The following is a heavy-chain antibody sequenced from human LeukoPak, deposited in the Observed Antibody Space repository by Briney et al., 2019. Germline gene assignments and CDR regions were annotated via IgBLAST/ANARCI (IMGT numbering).Heavy chain of an antibody. Sequence: PSETLSLTCTVSGDSISGDYWSWIRQSPGKRLEWIGYFHHTAGTRYNPSLQSRVTISIDTSRKHFSLKLNSLSASDTAVYFCARLLDYDTSGDPDTFDIWGQGTMVTVSS. D-gene: IGHD3-22*01. CDR3: ARLLDYDTSGDPDTFDI. J-gene: IGHJ3*02. CDR1: GDSISGDY. CDR2: FHHTAGT. V-gene: IGHV4-59*08.